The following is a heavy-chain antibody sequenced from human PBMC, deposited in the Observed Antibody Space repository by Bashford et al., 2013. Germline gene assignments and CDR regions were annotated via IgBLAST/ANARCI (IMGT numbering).Heavy chain of an antibody. CDR3: ARAKGGNSLRYYYGMDV. CDR2: IWYDGSNK. Sequence: VRQAPGKGLEWVAVIWYDGSNKYYADSVKGRFTISRDNSKNTLYLQMNSLRAEDTAVYYCARAKGGNSLRYYYGMDVWGQGTTVTVSS. D-gene: IGHD4-23*01. J-gene: IGHJ6*02. V-gene: IGHV3-33*01.